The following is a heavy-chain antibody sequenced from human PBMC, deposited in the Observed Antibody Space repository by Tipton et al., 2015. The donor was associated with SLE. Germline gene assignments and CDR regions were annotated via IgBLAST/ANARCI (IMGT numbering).Heavy chain of an antibody. CDR1: DGSVSGYY. V-gene: IGHV4-59*02. D-gene: IGHD4-23*01. J-gene: IGHJ6*04. Sequence: TLSLTCTVSDGSVSGYYWSWIRQPPGKGLEWIGYIYYRGSTNYNPSLKGRVTISLDESKNQFPLKLSSVTAADTAVYYCATSVVTHYYYGMDVWGKGTTVTVSS. CDR3: ATSVVTHYYYGMDV. CDR2: IYYRGST.